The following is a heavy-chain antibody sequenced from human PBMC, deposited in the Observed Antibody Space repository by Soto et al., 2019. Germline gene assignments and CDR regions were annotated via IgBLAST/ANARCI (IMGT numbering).Heavy chain of an antibody. CDR3: ARDLTSFGILTGYPLYYYGMDV. V-gene: IGHV3-30-3*01. D-gene: IGHD3-9*01. J-gene: IGHJ6*02. CDR2: ISYDGSNK. CDR1: GFTFSSYA. Sequence: GGSLRLSCAASGFTFSSYAMHWVRQAPGKGLEWVAVISYDGSNKYYADSVKGRFTISRDNSKNTLYLQMNSLRAEDTAVYYCARDLTSFGILTGYPLYYYGMDVWGQGTTVTVSS.